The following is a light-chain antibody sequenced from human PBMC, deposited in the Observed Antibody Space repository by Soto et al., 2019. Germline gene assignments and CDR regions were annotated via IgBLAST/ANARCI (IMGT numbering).Light chain of an antibody. CDR1: SSDVGAYNF. Sequence: QSALTQPASVSGSPGQSITISCTGTSSDVGAYNFVSWYQQHPGKAPKLIIHEVSNRPSGVSNRFSGSKSGNTASLTISGLQAEDEADYYCGTWDSSLSAGGFGGGTKLTVL. J-gene: IGLJ3*02. V-gene: IGLV2-14*01. CDR3: GTWDSSLSAGG. CDR2: EVS.